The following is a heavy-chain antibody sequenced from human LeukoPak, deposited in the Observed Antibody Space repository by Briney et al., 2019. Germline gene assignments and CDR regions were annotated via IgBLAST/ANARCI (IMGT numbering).Heavy chain of an antibody. CDR2: IYYSGST. D-gene: IGHD2-15*01. J-gene: IGHJ4*02. V-gene: IGHV4-59*01. Sequence: PSETLSLTCTVSGGSISSYYWSWIRQPPGKGLEWIGYIYYSGSTNYNPSLKSRVTTSVDTSKNQFSLKLSSVTAADTAVYYCARNLSPVAAYFDYWGQGTLVTVSS. CDR1: GGSISSYY. CDR3: ARNLSPVAAYFDY.